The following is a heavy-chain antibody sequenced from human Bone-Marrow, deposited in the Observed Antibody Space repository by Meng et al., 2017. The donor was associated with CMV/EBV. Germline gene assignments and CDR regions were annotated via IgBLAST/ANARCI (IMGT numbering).Heavy chain of an antibody. J-gene: IGHJ4*02. D-gene: IGHD3-22*01. CDR3: ARGLGVRSSGYYYVYN. CDR2: ISWNSGSI. Sequence: SLKISCAASGFTFDDYAMHWVRQAPGKGLEWVSGISWNSGSIGYADSVKGRFTISRDSAKNSLYLQMNSLRAEDTAVYYCARGLGVRSSGYYYVYNWGQGTLVTVSS. V-gene: IGHV3-9*01. CDR1: GFTFDDYA.